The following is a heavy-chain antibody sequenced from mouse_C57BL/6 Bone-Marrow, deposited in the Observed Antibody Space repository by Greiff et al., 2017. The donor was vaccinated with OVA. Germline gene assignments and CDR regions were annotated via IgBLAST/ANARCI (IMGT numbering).Heavy chain of an antibody. CDR2: INPYNGGT. D-gene: IGHD1-1*01. J-gene: IGHJ4*01. CDR3: ANYYGSSHYAMDY. CDR1: GYTFTDYY. Sequence: VQLQQSGPVLVKPGASVKMSCKASGYTFTDYYMNWVKQSHGKSLEWIGVINPYNGGTSYNQKFKGKATLTVDKSSSTAYMELNSLTSEDSAVYYCANYYGSSHYAMDYWGQGTSVTVSS. V-gene: IGHV1-19*01.